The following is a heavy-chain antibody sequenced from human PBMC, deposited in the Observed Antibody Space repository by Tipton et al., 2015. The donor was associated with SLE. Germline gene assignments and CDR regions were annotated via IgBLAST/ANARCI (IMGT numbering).Heavy chain of an antibody. CDR3: ARWIPLTGINV. CDR2: VYHSGSA. D-gene: IGHD5-18*01. J-gene: IGHJ6*02. V-gene: IGHV4-30-2*01. Sequence: TLSLTCAVSGGSIGSGGYSWNWIRQPPGKGLEWIGYVYHSGSAYYNPSLKSRVTISVDRSRNQFSLILSSVTAADTAVYYCARWIPLTGINVWGQGATVTVSS. CDR1: GGSIGSGGYS.